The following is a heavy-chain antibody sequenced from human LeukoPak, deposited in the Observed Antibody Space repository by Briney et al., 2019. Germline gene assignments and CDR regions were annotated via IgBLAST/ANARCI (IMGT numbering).Heavy chain of an antibody. CDR2: INHSGST. CDR1: GFTFSSYA. CDR3: ARGLRYYDFWSGSRTGYYFDY. V-gene: IGHV4-34*01. D-gene: IGHD3-3*01. Sequence: GSLRLSCAASGFTFSSYAMSWIRQPPGKGLEWIGEINHSGSTNYNPSLKSRVTISVDTSKNQFSLKLSSVTAADTAVYYCARGLRYYDFWSGSRTGYYFDYWGQGTLVTVSS. J-gene: IGHJ4*02.